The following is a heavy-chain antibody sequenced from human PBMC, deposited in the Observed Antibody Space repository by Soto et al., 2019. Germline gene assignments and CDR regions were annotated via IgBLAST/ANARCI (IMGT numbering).Heavy chain of an antibody. CDR2: IWYDGSNK. D-gene: IGHD6-19*01. CDR1: GFTFSSYG. V-gene: IGHV3-33*01. CDR3: ARDFDSSGWYPYYYGMDV. Sequence: QVQLVESGGGVVQPGRSLRLSCAASGFTFSSYGMHWVRQAPGKGLEWVAVIWYDGSNKYYADSVKGRFTISRANSKNTLYLQMNSLRAEDTAVYYCARDFDSSGWYPYYYGMDVWGQGTTVTVSS. J-gene: IGHJ6*02.